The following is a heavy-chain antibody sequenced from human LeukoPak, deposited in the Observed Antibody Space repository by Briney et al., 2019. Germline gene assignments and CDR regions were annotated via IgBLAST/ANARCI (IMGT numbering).Heavy chain of an antibody. D-gene: IGHD1-26*01. CDR3: AREGHSGSYWVAFDI. V-gene: IGHV4-39*07. Sequence: PSETLSLTCTVSGGSISSSSYYWGWIRQPPGKGPEWIGSIYHSGSTYYNPSLKSRVTISVDRSKNQFSLKLSSVTAADTAVYYCAREGHSGSYWVAFDIWGQGTMVTVSS. J-gene: IGHJ3*02. CDR2: IYHSGST. CDR1: GGSISSSSYY.